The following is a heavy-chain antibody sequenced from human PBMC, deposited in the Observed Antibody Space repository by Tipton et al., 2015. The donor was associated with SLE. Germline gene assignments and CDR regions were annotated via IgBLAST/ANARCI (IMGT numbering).Heavy chain of an antibody. J-gene: IGHJ4*02. CDR2: TYYSGST. Sequence: LRLSCTVSGGSVSSGSYYWSWIRQPPGKGLEWIGYTYYSGSTNYNPSLKSRVTISVDTSKNQFSLKLSSVTAADTAVHYCARDLTLDYWGQGTLVTVSS. D-gene: IGHD4-23*01. V-gene: IGHV4-61*01. CDR1: GGSVSSGSYY. CDR3: ARDLTLDY.